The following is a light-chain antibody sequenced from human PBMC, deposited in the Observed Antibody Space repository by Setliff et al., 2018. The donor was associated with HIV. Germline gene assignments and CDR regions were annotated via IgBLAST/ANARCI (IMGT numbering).Light chain of an antibody. J-gene: IGLJ1*01. CDR2: EVN. Sequence: QSVLTQPPSASGSPGQSVTISCTGTSGDVGGYDYVSWYQQHPGKAPKLMIYEVNKWPAGVPDRFSGSKSGDTASLTVSGLQADDEADYFCSSYAGSNIYVFGTGTKVTV. V-gene: IGLV2-8*01. CDR1: SGDVGGYDY. CDR3: SSYAGSNIYV.